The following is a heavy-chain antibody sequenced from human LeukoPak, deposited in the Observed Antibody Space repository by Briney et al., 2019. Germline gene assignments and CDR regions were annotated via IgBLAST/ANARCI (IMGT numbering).Heavy chain of an antibody. J-gene: IGHJ6*02. D-gene: IGHD3-3*01. CDR2: ISAYNGNT. Sequence: ASVKVSCKASGYTFTSYGISWVRQAPGQGLEWMGWISAYNGNTNYAQKLQGRVTMTTDTSTSTAYMERRSLRSDDTAVYYCARVDFWSGYFPSADYYGMDVWGQGTTVTVSS. V-gene: IGHV1-18*01. CDR1: GYTFTSYG. CDR3: ARVDFWSGYFPSADYYGMDV.